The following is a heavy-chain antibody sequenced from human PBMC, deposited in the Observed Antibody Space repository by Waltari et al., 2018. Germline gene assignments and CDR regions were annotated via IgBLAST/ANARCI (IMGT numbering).Heavy chain of an antibody. Sequence: QVQLQESGPGLVKPSETLSLTCTVFGQSVIRGDAWNWVRQPPGKGLEWLGYIYHTGAAHYNSSLESRVSMSIDTAKNQFFLRLTSVTAADTAVYFCARDAYTDAFHIWGQGTMVTVSS. CDR2: IYHTGAA. CDR3: ARDAYTDAFHI. CDR1: GQSVIRGDA. J-gene: IGHJ3*02. V-gene: IGHV4-30-4*07. D-gene: IGHD2-2*02.